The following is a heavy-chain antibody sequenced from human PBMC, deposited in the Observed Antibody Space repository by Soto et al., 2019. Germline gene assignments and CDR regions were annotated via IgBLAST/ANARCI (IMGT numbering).Heavy chain of an antibody. Sequence: QVHLVQSGAEVKKPGASVKVSCKGSGYAFTTYGITWVRQAPGQGLEGMGWISAYNGNTNYAQKLQGRVTVTRDTSTSTAYMELRSLRSDDTAVYYCARGRYGDYWGQGALVTVSS. J-gene: IGHJ4*02. CDR3: ARGRYGDY. CDR1: GYAFTTYG. V-gene: IGHV1-18*01. D-gene: IGHD1-1*01. CDR2: ISAYNGNT.